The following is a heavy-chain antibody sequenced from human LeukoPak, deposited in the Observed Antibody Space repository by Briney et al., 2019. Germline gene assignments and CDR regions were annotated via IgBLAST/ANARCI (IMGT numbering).Heavy chain of an antibody. V-gene: IGHV1-18*01. D-gene: IGHD3-22*01. CDR2: INAYNGDT. Sequence: GASVKVSCKASGYTFINYDISWVRQAPGQGLEWMGWINAYNGDTNYAQKLQGRVTMTTDTSTSTAYMELRSLRSDDTAVYYCARDGELAYYYDSSGSVYWGQGTLVTVSS. CDR3: ARDGELAYYYDSSGSVY. J-gene: IGHJ4*02. CDR1: GYTFINYD.